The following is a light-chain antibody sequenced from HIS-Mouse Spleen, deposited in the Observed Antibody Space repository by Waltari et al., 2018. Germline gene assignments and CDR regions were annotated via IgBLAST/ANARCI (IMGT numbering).Light chain of an antibody. V-gene: IGLV3-25*03. CDR1: ALPTQY. CDR2: NDS. J-gene: IGLJ2*01. CDR3: QSADSSGTYVV. Sequence: SYELTQPPSVSVSPGQTARITCSGDALPTQYAYWYQQKPGPAPLLVIYNDSERPSGTPEGFSGASSGTTVTLTISGVQAEDEADYYCQSADSSGTYVVFGGGTKLTVL.